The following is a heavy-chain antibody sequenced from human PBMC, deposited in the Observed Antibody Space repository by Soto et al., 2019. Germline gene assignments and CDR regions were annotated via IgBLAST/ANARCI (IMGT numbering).Heavy chain of an antibody. V-gene: IGHV3-23*01. CDR2: ISASDFST. J-gene: IGHJ5*02. CDR1: GLTLCSFA. Sequence: GGSLRSSWKGFGLTLCSFALAWVGQAPGKGLEWVAAISASDFSTYYADSVKGRVTISRDKLNNTLYLHRSSLRADDTAIYYCAKDLGRGNYDTRSRYSDPWGQGTQVTVSS. CDR3: AKDLGRGNYDTRSRYSDP. D-gene: IGHD3-16*01.